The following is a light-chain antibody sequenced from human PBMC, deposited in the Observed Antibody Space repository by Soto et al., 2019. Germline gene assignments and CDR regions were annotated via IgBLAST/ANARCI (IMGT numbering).Light chain of an antibody. CDR3: GSWDNSLSAVV. CDR1: SSNIGNNH. CDR2: EDN. J-gene: IGLJ3*02. V-gene: IGLV1-51*02. Sequence: QSALTQPPSVSAAPGQKVTISCSGSSSNIGNNHVFWYQHLPRTAPKLLIYEDNKRPSGIPDRFSGSKSDTSATLGITGLQTGDEADYYCGSWDNSLSAVVFGGGTKLTVL.